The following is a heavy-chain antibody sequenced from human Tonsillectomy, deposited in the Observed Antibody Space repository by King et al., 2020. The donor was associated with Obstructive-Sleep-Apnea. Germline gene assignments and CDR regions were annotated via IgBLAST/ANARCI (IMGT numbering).Heavy chain of an antibody. D-gene: IGHD5-18*01. J-gene: IGHJ4*02. CDR1: GFTFSNAW. Sequence: QLVESGGGLVKPGGSLRLSCAASGFTFSNAWMNWVRQVPGKGLEWVGRIKSKTDGGTKDYAAPVRGRFTISRDDSKKTVYLQMKSLKTEDTAVYYCSRATAMVDWGQGTQVTVSS. CDR2: IKSKTDGGTK. CDR3: SRATAMVD. V-gene: IGHV3-15*01.